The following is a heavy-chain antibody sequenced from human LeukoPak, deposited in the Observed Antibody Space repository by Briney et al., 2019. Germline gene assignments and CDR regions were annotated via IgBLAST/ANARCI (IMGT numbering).Heavy chain of an antibody. J-gene: IGHJ4*02. CDR1: GFTFSNYA. CDR2: ISASGGST. Sequence: GGSLRLSCAASGFTFSNYAMSWVRQAPAKGLEWVSGISASGGSTIYADSVKGRFTISRDNSKNTLHLQMNSLRVEDTALYYCVQGGANWALPSDYWGQGTLVTVSS. D-gene: IGHD7-27*01. CDR3: VQGGANWALPSDY. V-gene: IGHV3-23*01.